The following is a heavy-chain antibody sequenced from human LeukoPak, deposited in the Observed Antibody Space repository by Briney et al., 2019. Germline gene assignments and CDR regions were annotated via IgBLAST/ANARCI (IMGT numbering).Heavy chain of an antibody. CDR1: GFTFSSYE. Sequence: PGGSLRLSCAAAGFTFSSYEMNWGRQAPGKGLGWVSYISSSGSTIYYADSVKGRFTISRDNAKNSLYLQMNSLRAEDTAVYYCARFHDYSNYGRYYYYGMDVWGQGTTVTASS. D-gene: IGHD4-11*01. CDR3: ARFHDYSNYGRYYYYGMDV. CDR2: ISSSGSTI. J-gene: IGHJ6*02. V-gene: IGHV3-48*03.